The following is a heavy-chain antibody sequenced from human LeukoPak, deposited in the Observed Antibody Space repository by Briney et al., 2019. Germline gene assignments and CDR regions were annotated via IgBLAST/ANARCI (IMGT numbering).Heavy chain of an antibody. CDR3: ARDSRRSYCNEY. J-gene: IGHJ4*02. D-gene: IGHD2-2*01. V-gene: IGHV4-4*07. Sequence: SEALSLTCTVSGGSISSYYWSWIRQPAGKGLEWIGRIYTSGSTNYNPSLKSRVTMSVDTSKNQFSLKLSSVTAADTAEYFCARDSRRSYCNEYWGQGTLVTVSS. CDR1: GGSISSYY. CDR2: IYTSGST.